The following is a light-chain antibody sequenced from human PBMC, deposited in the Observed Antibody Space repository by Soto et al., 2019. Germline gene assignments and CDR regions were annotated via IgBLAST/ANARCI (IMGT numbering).Light chain of an antibody. CDR2: EVS. V-gene: IGLV2-8*01. CDR1: SSDVGGYNS. Sequence: QSVLTQPPSASGSPGQSVTISCTGTSSDVGGYNSVSWYQQHPGKAPKLMIYEVSKRPPGVPDRFSGSKSGNTASLTVSGLQAEDEADYYCSSDAGGVNVVFGGGTKLTVL. CDR3: SSDAGGVNVV. J-gene: IGLJ2*01.